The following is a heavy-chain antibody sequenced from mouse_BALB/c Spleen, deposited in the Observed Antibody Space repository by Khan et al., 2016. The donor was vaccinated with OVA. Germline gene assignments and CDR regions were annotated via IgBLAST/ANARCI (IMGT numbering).Heavy chain of an antibody. J-gene: IGHJ2*01. CDR3: ARWNYYGYYGDY. Sequence: EVQLQESGPGLVKPSQSLSLTCTATGYSITSGYAWNWIRQFPGNKLEWMGYISYSGVTSYTPSLKSRTSITRDTSKNPSFLQLNSVTTEDTATDYCARWNYYGYYGDYWGQGTTLTVSS. CDR1: GYSITSGYA. V-gene: IGHV3-2*02. CDR2: ISYSGVT. D-gene: IGHD1-1*01.